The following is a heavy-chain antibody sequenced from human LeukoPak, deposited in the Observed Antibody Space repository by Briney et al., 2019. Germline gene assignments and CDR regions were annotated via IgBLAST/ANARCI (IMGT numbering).Heavy chain of an antibody. CDR1: GFTFSSYG. CDR2: ISYDESNK. V-gene: IGHV3-30*18. Sequence: PGRSLRLSCAASGFTFSSYGMHWVRQAPGKGLEWVAVISYDESNKYYADSVKGRFTISRDNSKNTLYLQTNSLRAEDTAVYYCAKEAVNYYDSSGYFDDAFDIWGQGTMVTVSS. J-gene: IGHJ3*02. CDR3: AKEAVNYYDSSGYFDDAFDI. D-gene: IGHD3-22*01.